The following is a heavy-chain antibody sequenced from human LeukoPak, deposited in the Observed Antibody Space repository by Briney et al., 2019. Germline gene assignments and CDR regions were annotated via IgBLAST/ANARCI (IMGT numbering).Heavy chain of an antibody. CDR3: ARGGKWELRAALDY. J-gene: IGHJ4*02. Sequence: QPGGSLRLSCAASGFTFSSYAMHWVCQAPGKGLEWVVVISYDGSNKYYADSVKGRFTISRDNSKNTLYLQMNSLRAEDTAVYYCARGGKWELRAALDYWGQGTLVTVSS. D-gene: IGHD1-26*01. V-gene: IGHV3-30*04. CDR1: GFTFSSYA. CDR2: ISYDGSNK.